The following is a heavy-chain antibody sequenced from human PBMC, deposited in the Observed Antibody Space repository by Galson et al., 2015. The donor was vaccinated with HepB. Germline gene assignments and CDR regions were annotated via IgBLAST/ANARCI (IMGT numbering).Heavy chain of an antibody. D-gene: IGHD3-22*01. CDR3: ASSGYYYDSSGYLKINAFDI. J-gene: IGHJ3*02. CDR1: GYTFTSYG. V-gene: IGHV1-18*01. Sequence: SVKVSCKASGYTFTSYGISWVRQAPGQGLEWMGWISAYNGNTNYAQKLQGRVTMTTDTSTSTAYMELRSLRSDDTAVYYCASSGYYYDSSGYLKINAFDIWGQGTMVTVSS. CDR2: ISAYNGNT.